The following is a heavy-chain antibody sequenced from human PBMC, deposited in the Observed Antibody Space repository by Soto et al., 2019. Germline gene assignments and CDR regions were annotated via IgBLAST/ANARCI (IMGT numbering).Heavy chain of an antibody. Sequence: ASVKVSCKASGGTFSSYAISWVRQAPGQGLEWMGGIIPIFGTANYAQKFQGRVTITADESTSTAYMELSSLRSEDTAVYYCAREGPRGYCSSTSCVWYWGQGTLVTVSS. D-gene: IGHD2-2*01. CDR3: AREGPRGYCSSTSCVWY. V-gene: IGHV1-69*13. J-gene: IGHJ4*02. CDR1: GGTFSSYA. CDR2: IIPIFGTA.